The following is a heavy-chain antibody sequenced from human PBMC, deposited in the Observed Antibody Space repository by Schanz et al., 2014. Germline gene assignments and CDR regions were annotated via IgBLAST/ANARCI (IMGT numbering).Heavy chain of an antibody. CDR3: AGGYCTSTSCRYSAFDI. D-gene: IGHD2-2*01. J-gene: IGHJ3*02. Sequence: VQLQESGPRLVKPSQTLSLTCTVSGGSITRKTYYWSWIRQQPGKALEWIGYIYHRGNTYFRPSLQSRLAMSVDTAKNQFSLKLTSVTAADTAVYYCAGGYCTSTSCRYSAFDIWGQGTMVTVSS. V-gene: IGHV4-31*03. CDR2: IYHRGNT. CDR1: GGSITRKTYY.